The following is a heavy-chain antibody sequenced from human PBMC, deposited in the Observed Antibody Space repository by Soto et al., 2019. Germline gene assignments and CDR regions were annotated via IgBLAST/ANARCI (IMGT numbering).Heavy chain of an antibody. J-gene: IGHJ4*02. CDR3: GRGGKGYSSASPGAGGFDY. CDR1: GASISSSY. Sequence: SETLSLTCTVSGASISSSYCSWIRQPPWKGLEWIGYIFHSGTTNYNPSLKSRVTISVDTSKNKFSLKLSSLTTADTAVYLCGRGGKGYSSASPGAGGFDYSGQGTLVTVSP. CDR2: IFHSGTT. D-gene: IGHD5-12*01. V-gene: IGHV4-59*01.